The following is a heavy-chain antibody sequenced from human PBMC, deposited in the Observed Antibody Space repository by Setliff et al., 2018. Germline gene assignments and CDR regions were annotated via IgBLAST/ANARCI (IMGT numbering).Heavy chain of an antibody. V-gene: IGHV4-4*07. J-gene: IGHJ6*03. CDR1: GGSISSYY. CDR3: ARVRIVPYCMDV. Sequence: PSETLSLTCTVSGGSISSYYWTWIRQPAGRGLEWIGRIYTTGSTNFNPSLNSRVTMSLDKSKNQFSLKLSSVTAAGSAVYFCARVRIVPYCMDVWGKGTTVTVSS. CDR2: IYTTGST. D-gene: IGHD2-15*01.